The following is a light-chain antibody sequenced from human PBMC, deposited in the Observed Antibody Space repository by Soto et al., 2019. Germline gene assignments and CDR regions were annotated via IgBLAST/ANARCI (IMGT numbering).Light chain of an antibody. V-gene: IGKV1-39*01. Sequence: DIQMTQSPSSLSASVGDRVTITCRASQSISTYLNWYHQKPGEAPKLLIYAASSLQSGVPSRFSGRGSGTEFTLTISSLQPEDFATYYCQQSYSTPLTFGGGTKVDIK. CDR1: QSISTY. CDR3: QQSYSTPLT. J-gene: IGKJ4*01. CDR2: AAS.